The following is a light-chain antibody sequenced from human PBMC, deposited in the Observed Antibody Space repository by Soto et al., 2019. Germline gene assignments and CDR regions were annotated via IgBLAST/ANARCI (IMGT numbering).Light chain of an antibody. CDR1: QTISSW. V-gene: IGKV1-5*03. CDR3: QQYNSYPIT. J-gene: IGKJ5*01. Sequence: DIQMTQSPSTLSGSVGDRVTITCRASQTISSWLSWYQQKPGKAPKLLIYKASTLKSGLPSRFSGSASGTEFTLTISSLQPDDFATYYCQQYNSYPITFGQGTRLDIK. CDR2: KAS.